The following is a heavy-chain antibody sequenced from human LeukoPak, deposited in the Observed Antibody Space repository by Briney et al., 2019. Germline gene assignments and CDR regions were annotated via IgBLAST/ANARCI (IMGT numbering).Heavy chain of an antibody. J-gene: IGHJ5*02. D-gene: IGHD3-10*01. CDR2: IFHSGSS. V-gene: IGHV4-30-2*01. Sequence: SQTLSLTCAVSGDSISSGDYSWSWIRQPSGKGLEWLGYIFHSGSSYDNPSLKSRVTISVDKSKNQFSLRLTSVTAADTAVYYCARELWFVNAPGSWFDPWGLGTLVTVSS. CDR3: ARELWFVNAPGSWFDP. CDR1: GDSISSGDYS.